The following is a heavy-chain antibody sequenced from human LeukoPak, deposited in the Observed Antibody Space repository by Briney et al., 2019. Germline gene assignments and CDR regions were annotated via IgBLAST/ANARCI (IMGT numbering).Heavy chain of an antibody. D-gene: IGHD2-15*01. CDR2: IYYSGST. Sequence: PSETLSLTCTVSGGSISSYYWSWIRQPPGKGLEWIGYIYYSGSTNYNPSLKSRVTISVDTSKNQFSLKLSSVTAADTAVYYCASSNCSGGSCYVGLDYWGQGTLVTVSS. J-gene: IGHJ4*02. CDR1: GGSISSYY. CDR3: ASSNCSGGSCYVGLDY. V-gene: IGHV4-59*12.